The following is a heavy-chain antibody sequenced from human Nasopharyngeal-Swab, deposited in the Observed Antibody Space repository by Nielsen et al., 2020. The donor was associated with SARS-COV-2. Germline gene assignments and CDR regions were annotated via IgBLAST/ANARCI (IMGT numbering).Heavy chain of an antibody. J-gene: IGHJ3*02. Sequence: AETLSLSCTVSGGSISRYDWTWIRQTPVKGLECVAFNYYSGSTNYNPSLKSRVTQSVDTSKNLFSLKLSSVTAADTAVYYCARVSYSGSLDAFDICGQETKVTVSS. CDR2: NYYSGST. D-gene: IGHD1-26*01. CDR3: ARVSYSGSLDAFDI. CDR1: GGSISRYD. V-gene: IGHV4-59*01.